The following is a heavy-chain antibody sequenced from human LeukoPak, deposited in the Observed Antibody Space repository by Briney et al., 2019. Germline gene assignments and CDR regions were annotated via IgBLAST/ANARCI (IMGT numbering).Heavy chain of an antibody. CDR3: ARDDYDYVWGSYRLLDY. J-gene: IGHJ4*02. CDR2: ISGSGGST. CDR1: GFTFSSYG. D-gene: IGHD3-16*02. Sequence: GGTLRLSCAASGFTFSSYGMSWVRQAPGKGLEWVSAISGSGGSTYYADSVKGRFTISRDNSKNTLYLQMNSLRAEDTAVYYCARDDYDYVWGSYRLLDYWGQGTLVTVSS. V-gene: IGHV3-23*01.